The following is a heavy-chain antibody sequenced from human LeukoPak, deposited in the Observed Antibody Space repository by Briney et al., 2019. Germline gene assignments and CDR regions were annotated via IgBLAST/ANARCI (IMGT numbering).Heavy chain of an antibody. D-gene: IGHD3-22*01. Sequence: GASVKVSRTASGYSFSDFYVHWLRQAPGQGLEWLGWINPNSGGTNFAQYFQGRVTMTRDTSTSTVYMELSSLRSDDTAVYYCARKSSGYYYVFDYWGQGTLVTVSS. CDR1: GYSFSDFY. V-gene: IGHV1-2*02. J-gene: IGHJ4*02. CDR3: ARKSSGYYYVFDY. CDR2: INPNSGGT.